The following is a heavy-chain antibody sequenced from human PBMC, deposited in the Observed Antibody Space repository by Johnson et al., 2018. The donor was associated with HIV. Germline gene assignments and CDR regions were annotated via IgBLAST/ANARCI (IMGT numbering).Heavy chain of an antibody. D-gene: IGHD3-3*01. J-gene: IGHJ3*02. Sequence: MQLVESGGGLVQPGGSLRLSCAASGFTFSSYWMHWVRQAPGKGLEWVSAISGSGGSTYYADSVKGRFTISRDNSKNTLYLQMNSLRAEDTAVYYCAKSPRFTIFGSDAFDIWGQGTMVTVSS. CDR2: ISGSGGST. CDR1: GFTFSSYW. V-gene: IGHV3-23*04. CDR3: AKSPRFTIFGSDAFDI.